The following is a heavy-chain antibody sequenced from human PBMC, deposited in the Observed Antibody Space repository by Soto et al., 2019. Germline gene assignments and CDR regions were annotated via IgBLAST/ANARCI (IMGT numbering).Heavy chain of an antibody. D-gene: IGHD6-19*01. CDR1: GFTFSSYA. CDR2: ISGSGDST. J-gene: IGHJ4*02. CDR3: ARRSSGWYFDY. V-gene: IGHV3-23*01. Sequence: EVQLLESGGGLVQPGGSLRLSCAASGFTFSSYAMNWVRQAPGKGLEWVSVISGSGDSTYYADSVKGRFTISRDNSKITLYLQMSSLRAEDTAFYYCARRSSGWYFDYWGQGTLVTVSS.